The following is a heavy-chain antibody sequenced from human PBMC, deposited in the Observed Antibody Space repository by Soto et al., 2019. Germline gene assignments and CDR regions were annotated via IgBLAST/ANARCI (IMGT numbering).Heavy chain of an antibody. V-gene: IGHV3-23*01. D-gene: IGHD3-22*01. Sequence: GWSLRLSCAGCVFTFSDYSMSWARQPPGKGLEWVSAISGSGGSTYYADSVKGRFTISRDNSKNTLYLQINSLRAEDTAVYYCAKDLLYYYDSSGAFDIWGQGTMVTFSS. CDR1: VFTFSDYS. CDR3: AKDLLYYYDSSGAFDI. J-gene: IGHJ3*02. CDR2: ISGSGGST.